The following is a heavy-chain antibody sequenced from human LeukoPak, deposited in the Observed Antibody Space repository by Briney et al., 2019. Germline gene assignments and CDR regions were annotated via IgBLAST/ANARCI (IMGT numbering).Heavy chain of an antibody. CDR2: IYYSGST. CDR3: ARGASGWPYYFDY. J-gene: IGHJ4*02. Sequence: SQTLSLTCTVSGGSISSGDYYWSWIRQPPGKGLEWIGYIYYSGSTHYNPSLKSRVTISVDTSKNQFSLKLSSVTAADTAVYYCARGASGWPYYFDYWGQGTLVTVSS. CDR1: GGSISSGDYY. V-gene: IGHV4-30-4*01. D-gene: IGHD6-19*01.